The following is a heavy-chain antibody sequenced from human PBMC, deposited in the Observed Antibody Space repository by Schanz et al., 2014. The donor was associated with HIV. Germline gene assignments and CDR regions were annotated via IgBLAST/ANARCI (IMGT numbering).Heavy chain of an antibody. Sequence: QVHLVESGGGVAQPGRSLRPSCTASGFTFSSYGMHWVRQAPGKGLEWVAGISYDGSNKYYADSVKGRFTISRDNSKNPLYLQMNSLRAEDTAVYYCAKDPNDREKAFDYWGQGTLVTVSS. J-gene: IGHJ4*02. CDR3: AKDPNDREKAFDY. D-gene: IGHD3-22*01. V-gene: IGHV3-30*18. CDR2: ISYDGSNK. CDR1: GFTFSSYG.